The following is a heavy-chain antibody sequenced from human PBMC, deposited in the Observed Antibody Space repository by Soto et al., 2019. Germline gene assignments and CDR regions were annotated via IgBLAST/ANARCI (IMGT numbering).Heavy chain of an antibody. CDR3: ARDLKGDCSSTSCYYYYGMDV. V-gene: IGHV4-59*01. CDR1: GGSISSYY. J-gene: IGHJ6*02. Sequence: SETLSLTCTVSGGSISSYYWSWIRQPPGKGLEWIGYIYYSGSTNYNPSLKSRVTISVDTSKNQFSLKLSSVTAADTAVYYCARDLKGDCSSTSCYYYYGMDVWGQGTTVTVSS. CDR2: IYYSGST. D-gene: IGHD2-2*01.